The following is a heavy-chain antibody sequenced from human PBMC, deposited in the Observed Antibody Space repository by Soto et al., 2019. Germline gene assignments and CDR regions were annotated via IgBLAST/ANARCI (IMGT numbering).Heavy chain of an antibody. CDR1: GGSVSSGSYY. Sequence: QVQLQESGPGLVKPSETLSLTCTVSGGSVSSGSYYWSWIRQPPGKGLEWIGYIYYSGSTNYNPSLTSRVTISVDTSKNQFSLKLSSVTAADTAVYYCARGAGRGRSNWFDPWGQGTLVTVSS. D-gene: IGHD3-16*01. CDR2: IYYSGST. CDR3: ARGAGRGRSNWFDP. J-gene: IGHJ5*02. V-gene: IGHV4-61*01.